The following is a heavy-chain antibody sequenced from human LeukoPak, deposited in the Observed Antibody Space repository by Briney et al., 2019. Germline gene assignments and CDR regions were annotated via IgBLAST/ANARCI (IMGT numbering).Heavy chain of an antibody. CDR1: GGTFSSYA. J-gene: IGHJ1*01. Sequence: SVKVSCKASGGTFSSYAISWVRQAPGQGLEWMGGIIPIFGTANYAQKFQGRVTISTDESTSTAYMELSSLRSEDTAVYYCARGQINYDSSGYYYGYFQHWGQGTLVTVSS. CDR3: ARGQINYDSSGYYYGYFQH. CDR2: IIPIFGTA. V-gene: IGHV1-69*05. D-gene: IGHD3-22*01.